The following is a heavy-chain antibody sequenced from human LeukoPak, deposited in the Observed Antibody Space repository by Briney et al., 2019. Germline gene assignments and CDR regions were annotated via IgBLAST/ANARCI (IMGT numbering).Heavy chain of an antibody. CDR1: GGSFSGYY. D-gene: IGHD3-3*01. Sequence: SETLSLTCAVYGGSFSGYYWGWIRQPPGKGLEWIGSIYYSGSTYYNPSLKSRVTISVDTSKNQFSLKLSSVTAADTAVYYCARSPSPFITIFGVVTKLYYFDYWGQGTLVTVSS. V-gene: IGHV4-39*01. CDR3: ARSPSPFITIFGVVTKLYYFDY. CDR2: IYYSGST. J-gene: IGHJ4*02.